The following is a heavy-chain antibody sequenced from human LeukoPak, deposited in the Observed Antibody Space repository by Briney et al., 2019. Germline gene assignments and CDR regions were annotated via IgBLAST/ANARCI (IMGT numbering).Heavy chain of an antibody. CDR1: GGSISSGGYY. CDR2: IYHSGST. J-gene: IGHJ3*02. CDR3: ARDEYGGNNAFDI. D-gene: IGHD4-23*01. Sequence: SETLSPTCTVSGGSISSGGYYWSWIRQHPGKGLEWIGYIYHSGSTYYNPSLKSRVTISVDRSKNQFSLKLSSVTAADTAVYYCARDEYGGNNAFDIWGQGTMVTVSS. V-gene: IGHV4-31*03.